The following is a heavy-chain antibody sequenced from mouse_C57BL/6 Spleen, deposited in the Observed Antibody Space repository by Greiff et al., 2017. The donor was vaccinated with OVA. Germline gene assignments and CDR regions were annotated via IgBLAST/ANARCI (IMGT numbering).Heavy chain of an antibody. CDR3: AGGDSPYFDY. CDR1: GYTFPAYE. CDR2: FDPDTGGT. D-gene: IGHD2-13*01. V-gene: IGHV1-15*01. Sequence: VQLQHSGAELVRPGASVTLSCKASGYTFPAYEITWVKQTPVHGLEWMGDFDPDTGGTTYTENFKGKATLTADKSSSTAYMQLRILTSEDSAVYFCAGGDSPYFDYWGQGTTLTVSS. J-gene: IGHJ2*01.